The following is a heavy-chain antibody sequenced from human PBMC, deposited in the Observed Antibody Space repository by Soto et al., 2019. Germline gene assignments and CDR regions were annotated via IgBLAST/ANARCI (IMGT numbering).Heavy chain of an antibody. J-gene: IGHJ5*02. CDR2: IYHTGSA. V-gene: IGHV4-4*02. CDR1: GGSITSTNL. D-gene: IGHD4-17*01. Sequence: TSETLSLTCAVSGGSITSTNLWSWVRQPPGQGLEWIGEIYHTGSANYNPSLKSRVIMSVDKSKNQFSLKLSSVTAADTAVYYCARGSTTVVTPNWFDPWGQGTLVTVSS. CDR3: ARGSTTVVTPNWFDP.